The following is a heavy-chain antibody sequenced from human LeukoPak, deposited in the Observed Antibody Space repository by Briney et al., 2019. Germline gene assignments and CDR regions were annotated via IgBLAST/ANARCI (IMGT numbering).Heavy chain of an antibody. V-gene: IGHV1-2*02. CDR3: ARDLRNRYSGYEPLNY. CDR2: INPNSGGT. CDR1: GYTFTGYY. Sequence: AASVKVSCKASGYTFTGYYMHWVRQAPGQGLEWMGWINPNSGGTNYAQKFRSRVTMTRDTSISIAYMELSRLRSDDTAVYYCARDLRNRYSGYEPLNYWGQGTLVTVSS. J-gene: IGHJ4*02. D-gene: IGHD5-12*01.